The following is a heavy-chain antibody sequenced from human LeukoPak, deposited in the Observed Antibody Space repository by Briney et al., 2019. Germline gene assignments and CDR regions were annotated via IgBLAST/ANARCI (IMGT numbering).Heavy chain of an antibody. CDR3: ARGNSGSYAGD. D-gene: IGHD1-26*01. CDR1: GFTFSSYA. Sequence: GGSLRLSCAASGFTFSSYAMHWVRQAPGKGLKWVAVISYDGSNKYYADSVKGRFTISRDNSKNTLYLQMNSLRAEDTAVYYCARGNSGSYAGDWGQGTLVTVSS. J-gene: IGHJ4*02. V-gene: IGHV3-30*04. CDR2: ISYDGSNK.